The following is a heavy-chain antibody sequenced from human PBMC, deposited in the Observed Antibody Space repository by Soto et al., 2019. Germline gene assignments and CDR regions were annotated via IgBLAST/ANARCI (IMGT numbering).Heavy chain of an antibody. CDR1: GFTFSSYS. CDR3: ARVQYYDYIWGSYRYKGAFDI. V-gene: IGHV3-21*01. Sequence: GGSLRLSCAASGFTFSSYSMNWVRQAPGKGLEWVSSISSSSSYIYYADSVKGRFTISRDNAKNSLYLQMNSLRAEDTAVYYCARVQYYDYIWGSYRYKGAFDIWGQGTMVTVSS. J-gene: IGHJ3*02. CDR2: ISSSSSYI. D-gene: IGHD3-16*02.